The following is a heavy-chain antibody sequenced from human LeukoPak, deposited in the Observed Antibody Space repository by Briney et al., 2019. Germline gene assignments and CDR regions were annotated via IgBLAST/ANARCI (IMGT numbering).Heavy chain of an antibody. CDR1: GYSISSSYF. D-gene: IGHD3-22*01. CDR2: IFHSGSV. Sequence: PSETLSLTCIVSGYSISSSYFWGWVRQPPGKGLEWIGSIFHSGSVYYNPSLKSRVTISVDTSKNQFSLKLSSVTAADTAVYYCAREKGYDSSAYYHEEDTFDIWGQGTMVTVSS. V-gene: IGHV4-38-2*02. CDR3: AREKGYDSSAYYHEEDTFDI. J-gene: IGHJ3*02.